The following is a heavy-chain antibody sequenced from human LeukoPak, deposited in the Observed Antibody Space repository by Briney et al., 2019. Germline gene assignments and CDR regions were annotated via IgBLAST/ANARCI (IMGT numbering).Heavy chain of an antibody. CDR1: GYSFHEHY. CDR3: ARELYYYGSGSDYKGFDY. D-gene: IGHD3-10*01. V-gene: IGHV1-2*02. J-gene: IGHJ4*02. Sequence: ASVKVSCKGSGYSFHEHYMQWVRLDPRDALEWPGWINLNSGGTNYAQKCQGRVTMTRDTSISTAYMELSRLRSDDTAVYYCARELYYYGSGSDYKGFDYWGQGTLVTVSS. CDR2: INLNSGGT.